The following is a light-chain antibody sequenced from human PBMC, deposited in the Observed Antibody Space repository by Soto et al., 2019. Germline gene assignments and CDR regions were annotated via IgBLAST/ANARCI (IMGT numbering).Light chain of an antibody. CDR3: QQYGSSPPYT. CDR2: AAS. CDR1: RSFSSSY. Sequence: ETVLTQSPDTVSLSPGERATLSCRASRSFSSSYLAWYQQKPGQAPRLLIYAASSRATGIPDRFSGSKSGTDFTLTISRLEPEDSAVYYCQQYGSSPPYTFGQGTKLEIK. J-gene: IGKJ2*01. V-gene: IGKV3-20*01.